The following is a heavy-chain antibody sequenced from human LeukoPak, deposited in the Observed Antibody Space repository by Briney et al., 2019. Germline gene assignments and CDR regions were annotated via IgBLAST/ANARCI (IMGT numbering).Heavy chain of an antibody. V-gene: IGHV3-72*01. CDR1: GFTFSDHY. J-gene: IGHJ3*02. D-gene: IGHD3-10*01. CDR3: ARESGAHGAFDI. CDR2: TRNKANSYTT. Sequence: SGGSLRLSCAASGFTFSDHYMDWVRQTPGKGLEWVGRTRNKANSYTTEYAASVKGRFTISRDDSKNSLYLQMNSLRAEDTAVYYCARESGAHGAFDIWGQGTMVTVSS.